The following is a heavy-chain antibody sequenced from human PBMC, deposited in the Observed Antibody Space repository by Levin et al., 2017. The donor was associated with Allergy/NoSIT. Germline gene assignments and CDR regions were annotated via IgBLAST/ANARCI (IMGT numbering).Heavy chain of an antibody. Sequence: RTGGFLRLSCAASGFTFSSYEMNWVRQAPGKGLEWVSYISSSGSTIYYADSVKGRFTISRDNAKNSLYLQMNSLRAEDTAVYYCARQLGNFWSGYNYFDYWGQGTLVTVSS. D-gene: IGHD3-3*01. V-gene: IGHV3-48*03. CDR2: ISSSGSTI. J-gene: IGHJ4*02. CDR1: GFTFSSYE. CDR3: ARQLGNFWSGYNYFDY.